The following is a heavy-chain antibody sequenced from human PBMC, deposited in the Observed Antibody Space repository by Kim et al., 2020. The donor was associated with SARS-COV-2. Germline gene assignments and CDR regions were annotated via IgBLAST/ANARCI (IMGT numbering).Heavy chain of an antibody. D-gene: IGHD6-13*01. V-gene: IGHV4-59*01. J-gene: IGHJ4*02. Sequence: YLKSRVTISVDTSKNQFSLKLSSVTAADTAVYYCARDRGFIAAAGYYFDYWGQGTLVTVSS. CDR3: ARDRGFIAAAGYYFDY.